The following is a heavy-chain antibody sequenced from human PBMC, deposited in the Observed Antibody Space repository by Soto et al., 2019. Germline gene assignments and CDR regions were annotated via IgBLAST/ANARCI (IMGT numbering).Heavy chain of an antibody. CDR1: GFTFSSYS. J-gene: IGHJ4*02. CDR2: ISSSSSYI. Sequence: ESGGGLVKPGGSLRLSCAASGFTFSSYSMNWVRQAPGKGLEWVSSISSSSSYIYYADSVKGRFTISRDNAKNSLYLQMNSLRADVTAVYYSARYYDFWSGYLYYFDYWGQGTLVTVSS. D-gene: IGHD3-3*01. CDR3: ARYYDFWSGYLYYFDY. V-gene: IGHV3-21*01.